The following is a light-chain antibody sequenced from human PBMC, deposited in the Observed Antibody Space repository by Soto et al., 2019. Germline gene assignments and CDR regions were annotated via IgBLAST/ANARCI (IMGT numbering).Light chain of an antibody. CDR2: KAS. J-gene: IGKJ1*01. V-gene: IGKV1-5*03. CDR3: HQYKNDSPGT. Sequence: DIQMTQSPSTLSASVGDRVSITCRASQSINSWLAWYLQKPGKAPNLLSYKASSLESGAPSRFSGSVSGTEFTLTICSPQPDDSATDCCHQYKNDSPGTFGQGTKVEIK. CDR1: QSINSW.